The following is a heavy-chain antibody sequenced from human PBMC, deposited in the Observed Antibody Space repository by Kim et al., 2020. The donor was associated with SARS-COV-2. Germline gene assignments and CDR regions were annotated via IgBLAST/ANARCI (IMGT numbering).Heavy chain of an antibody. CDR2: ISPNGGST. CDR3: VRPRDGYNS. Sequence: GGSLRLSCSASGFTFSNFAMHWVRQAPGKGLAYVSAISPNGGSTYYGDSVKGRFTISRDNSKNTLYLQMSSLRAEDTAIYYCVRPRDGYNSWGQGTLVTVSS. D-gene: IGHD5-12*01. V-gene: IGHV3-64D*09. J-gene: IGHJ5*02. CDR1: GFTFSNFA.